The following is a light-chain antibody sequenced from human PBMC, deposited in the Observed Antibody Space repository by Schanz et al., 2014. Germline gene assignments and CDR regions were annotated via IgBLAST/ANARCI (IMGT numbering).Light chain of an antibody. CDR3: QQYYSIPLT. J-gene: IGKJ4*01. CDR1: QSVSSTY. CDR2: GAS. V-gene: IGKV3-20*01. Sequence: EIVLTQSPGTLSLSPGERATLSCRASQSVSSTYLAWYQQRPGQAPRLLIYGASRRATGIPDRFSGSGSGTEFTLTISSLQSEDFAVYYCQQYYSIPLTFGGGTKVEIK.